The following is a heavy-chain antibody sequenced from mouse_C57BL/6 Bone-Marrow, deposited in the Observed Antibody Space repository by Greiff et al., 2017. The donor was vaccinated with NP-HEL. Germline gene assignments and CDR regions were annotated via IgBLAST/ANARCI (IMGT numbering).Heavy chain of an antibody. D-gene: IGHD2-14*01. CDR2: IYPGDGDT. CDR1: GYAFSSYW. V-gene: IGHV1-80*01. CDR3: ARVLRNWYFDV. J-gene: IGHJ1*03. Sequence: QVQLQQYGAELVKPGASVKISCKASGYAFSSYWMNWVKQRPGKGLEWIGQIYPGDGDTNYNGKFKGKATLTADKSSSTAYMQLSSLTSEDSAVYFCARVLRNWYFDVWGTGTTVTVSS.